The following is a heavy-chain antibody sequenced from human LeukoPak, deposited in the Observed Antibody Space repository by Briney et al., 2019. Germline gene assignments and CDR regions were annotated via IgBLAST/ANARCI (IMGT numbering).Heavy chain of an antibody. CDR1: GGSISSSSYY. J-gene: IGHJ5*02. Sequence: SETLSLTCTVSGGSISSSSYYWGWIRQPPGKGLEWIGSIYYSGSTYYNPSLKSRVTISVDTSKNQFSLKLSSVTAADTAVYYCARPNTMVRGVIITPNWFDPWGQGTLVTVSS. V-gene: IGHV4-39*01. D-gene: IGHD3-10*01. CDR3: ARPNTMVRGVIITPNWFDP. CDR2: IYYSGST.